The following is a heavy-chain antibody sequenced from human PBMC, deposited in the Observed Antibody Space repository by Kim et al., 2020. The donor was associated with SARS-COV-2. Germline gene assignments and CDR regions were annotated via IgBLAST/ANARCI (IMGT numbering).Heavy chain of an antibody. J-gene: IGHJ6*02. D-gene: IGHD3-10*01. CDR3: ARVKVRGVIIHGMDV. CDR1: GYTFTSYY. CDR2: INPSGGST. V-gene: IGHV1-46*01. Sequence: ASVKVSCKASGYTFTSYYMHWVRQAPGQGLEWMGIINPSGGSTSYAQKFQGRVTMTRDTSTSTVYMELSSLRSEDTAVYYCARVKVRGVIIHGMDVWGQGTTVTVSS.